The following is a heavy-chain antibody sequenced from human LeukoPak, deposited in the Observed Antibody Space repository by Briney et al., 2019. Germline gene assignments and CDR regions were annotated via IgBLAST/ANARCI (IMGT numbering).Heavy chain of an antibody. D-gene: IGHD3-22*01. J-gene: IGHJ4*02. CDR2: FDPEDGET. CDR1: GYTLTELS. Sequence: ASVKVSCKVSGYTLTELSMHWVRQAPGKGLEWMGGFDPEDGETIYAQKFQGRVTMTEDTSTDTAYMELSSLRSEDTAVYYCATQYYYDSSGYYHFDYWGQRTLVTVSS. V-gene: IGHV1-24*01. CDR3: ATQYYYDSSGYYHFDY.